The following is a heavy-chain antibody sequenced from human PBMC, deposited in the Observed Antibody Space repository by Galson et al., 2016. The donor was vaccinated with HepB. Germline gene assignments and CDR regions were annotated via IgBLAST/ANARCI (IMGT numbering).Heavy chain of an antibody. V-gene: IGHV3-43*01. CDR1: GFTFDDYT. Sequence: SLRLSCAASGFTFDDYTMHWVRQFPGKGLEWVSLISWDGSSTYYADSVKGRFTIARDNSNNSLFLQMNSLRAEDTALYFCVKDHPIQCSGGSCAFDYWGQGALVTVSS. D-gene: IGHD2-15*01. CDR2: ISWDGSST. J-gene: IGHJ4*02. CDR3: VKDHPIQCSGGSCAFDY.